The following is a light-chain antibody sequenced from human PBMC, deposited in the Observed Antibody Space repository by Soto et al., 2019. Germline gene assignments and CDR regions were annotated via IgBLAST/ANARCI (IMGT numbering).Light chain of an antibody. Sequence: ILLTQSPSTLALSPGERATLSCRASQSVDSYLVWYQQKPGQAPRLLIFGASNRATGIPARFSGSGSGTDFTLTINSLEPDDFEVYYCQQRDSWPNTFGQGTRLEIK. CDR3: QQRDSWPNT. V-gene: IGKV3-11*01. CDR2: GAS. J-gene: IGKJ5*01. CDR1: QSVDSY.